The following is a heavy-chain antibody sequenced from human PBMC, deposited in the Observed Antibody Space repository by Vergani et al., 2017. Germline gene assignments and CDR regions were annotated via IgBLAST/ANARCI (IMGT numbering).Heavy chain of an antibody. CDR1: GYTFTSYD. V-gene: IGHV1-8*02. J-gene: IGHJ3*02. CDR3: ARDPAIAPGIAFDI. Sequence: QVQLVQSGAEVKKPGASVKVSCKASGYTFTSYDINWVRQATGQGLEWMGWMNPNSGSTRYAQKVQGRVTMTRDTSTSTVYMELSSLRSEDTAVYYWARDPAIAPGIAFDIWGQGTMVTVSS. D-gene: IGHD3-22*01. CDR2: MNPNSGST.